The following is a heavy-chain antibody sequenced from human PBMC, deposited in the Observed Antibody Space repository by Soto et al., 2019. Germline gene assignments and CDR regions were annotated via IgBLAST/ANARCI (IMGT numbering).Heavy chain of an antibody. CDR2: INSDGSST. D-gene: IGHD6-25*01. V-gene: IGHV3-74*01. CDR3: ARAWRLGRLFDY. J-gene: IGHJ4*02. CDR1: GFTFRSYW. Sequence: GGSLRLSCAASGFTFRSYWMQWVRQAPGKGLVWVSWINSDGSSTSYADSVKGRFTISRDNAKNSLYLQMNSLRDEDTAVYYCARAWRLGRLFDYWGQETLVTVSS.